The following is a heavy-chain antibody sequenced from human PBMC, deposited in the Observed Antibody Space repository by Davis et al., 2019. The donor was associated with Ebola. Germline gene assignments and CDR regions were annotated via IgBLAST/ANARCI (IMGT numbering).Heavy chain of an antibody. CDR2: ISAYNGNT. V-gene: IGHV1-18*01. D-gene: IGHD2-2*02. J-gene: IGHJ6*02. CDR1: GYTFTSYG. CDR3: ARDSYCSSTSCYTGTYYYYGMDV. Sequence: ASVKVSCKASGYTFTSYGISWVRQAPGQGLEWMGWISAYNGNTNYAQKLQGRVTMTTDTSTSTAYMEMRSLRSDDTAVYYCARDSYCSSTSCYTGTYYYYGMDVWGQGTTVTVSS.